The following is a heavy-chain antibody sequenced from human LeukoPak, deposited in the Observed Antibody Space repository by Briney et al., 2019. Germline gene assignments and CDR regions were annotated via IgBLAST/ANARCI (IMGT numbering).Heavy chain of an antibody. CDR3: ARAGYSSAWSYFDY. CDR2: ITFGSRTI. Sequence: SGGSLRLSCAASGFTFSSYSMNWVRQAPGKGLEWVSYITFGSRTIYYADSVKGRFTISRDNAKNSLYQQMNSLTAEDTAVYYCARAGYSSAWSYFDYWGQGTLVTVSS. CDR1: GFTFSSYS. J-gene: IGHJ4*02. D-gene: IGHD6-19*01. V-gene: IGHV3-48*01.